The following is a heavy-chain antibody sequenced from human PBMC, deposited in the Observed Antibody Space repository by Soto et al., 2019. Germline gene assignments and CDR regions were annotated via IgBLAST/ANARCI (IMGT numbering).Heavy chain of an antibody. CDR2: ISAYNGNT. CDR1: GYTFTSYG. D-gene: IGHD3-22*01. CDR3: AREVYYYDSSGSPAGY. Sequence: ASVKVSCKXSGYTFTSYGISWVRQAPGQGLEWMGWISAYNGNTNYAQKLQGRVTMTTDTSTSTAYMELRSLRSDDTAVYYCAREVYYYDSSGSPAGYWGQGTLVTVSS. V-gene: IGHV1-18*01. J-gene: IGHJ4*02.